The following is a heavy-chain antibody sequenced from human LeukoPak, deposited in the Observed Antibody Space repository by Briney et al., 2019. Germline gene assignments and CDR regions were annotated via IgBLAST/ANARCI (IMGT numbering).Heavy chain of an antibody. CDR1: GGSLSSHY. CDR2: IHDTGST. Sequence: SETLCLTCSVSGGSLSSHYWSWIRQPPGKGLELIGHIHDTGSTFYNPSLRGRVTISLDTSNNQFSLKLTSMTAADTAVYYCARFSSGCSTSSCYLTYWGQGTLVTVS. CDR3: ARFSSGCSTSSCYLTY. V-gene: IGHV4-59*11. D-gene: IGHD2-2*01. J-gene: IGHJ4*02.